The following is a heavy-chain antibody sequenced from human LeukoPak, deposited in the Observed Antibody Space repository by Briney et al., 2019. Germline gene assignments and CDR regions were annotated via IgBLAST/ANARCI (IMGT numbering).Heavy chain of an antibody. CDR1: GYTLTELS. CDR2: LDPEDGET. J-gene: IGHJ5*02. Sequence: ASVKVSCKVSGYTLTELSMHWVRQARGEGLEWMGGLDPEDGETIYAQKFQGRVTMTEDTSTDTAYMELSSLRSEDTAVYYCATSSRYSSGWLPNWFDPWGQGTLVTVSS. D-gene: IGHD6-19*01. CDR3: ATSSRYSSGWLPNWFDP. V-gene: IGHV1-24*01.